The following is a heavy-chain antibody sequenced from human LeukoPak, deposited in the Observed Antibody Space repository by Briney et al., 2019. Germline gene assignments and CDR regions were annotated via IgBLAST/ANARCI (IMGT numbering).Heavy chain of an antibody. Sequence: PSETLSLTCGVSGGSFSAYYWNWIRQPPGKVLEWIGSIYYSGTTYYNPSLKSRVTISVDTSKNQFSLKLTSVTAADTAVYYCATAPNLDSFDIWGQGTMVTVSS. CDR3: ATAPNLDSFDI. CDR1: GGSFSAYY. V-gene: IGHV4-34*01. CDR2: IYYSGTT. J-gene: IGHJ3*02.